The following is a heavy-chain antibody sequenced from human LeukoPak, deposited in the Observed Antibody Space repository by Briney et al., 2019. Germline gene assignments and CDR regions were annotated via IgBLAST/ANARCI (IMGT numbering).Heavy chain of an antibody. J-gene: IGHJ6*03. D-gene: IGHD6-6*01. V-gene: IGHV4-38-2*02. CDR1: GYSISSGYY. CDR2: IYHSGST. CDR3: ASHGWEYSSSSGSYYYYYMDV. Sequence: PSETLSLTCTVSGYSISSGYYWGWIRQPPGKGLEWIGSIYHSGSTYYNPSLKSRVTISVDTSKNQFSLKLSSVTAADTAVYYCASHGWEYSSSSGSYYYYYMDVWGKGTTVTVSS.